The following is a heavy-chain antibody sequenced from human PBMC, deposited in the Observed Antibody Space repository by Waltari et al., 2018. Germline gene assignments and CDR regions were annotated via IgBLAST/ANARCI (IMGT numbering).Heavy chain of an antibody. Sequence: EVQLLESGGGLVQPGGSLRLSCAASGFTFSSYAMSWVRQAHGKGLEWGEGGRGRGGGLELVSAISGSGGSTYYADSVKGRFTISRDNSKNTLYLQMNSLRAEDTAVYYCAKVEGITMIVVAIGIDYWGQGTLVTVSS. J-gene: IGHJ4*02. V-gene: IGHV3-23*01. CDR1: GFTFSSYA. CDR2: ISGSGGST. D-gene: IGHD3-22*01. CDR3: AKVEGITMIVVAIGIDY.